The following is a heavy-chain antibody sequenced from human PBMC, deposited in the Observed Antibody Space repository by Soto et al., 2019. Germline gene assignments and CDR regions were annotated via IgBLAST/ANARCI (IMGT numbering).Heavy chain of an antibody. Sequence: EVQLVESGGGLVQPGGSLRLSCAASGFTFSNYEAHWVRQAPGMGLEWVSYISASGTSIYYADSVRGRFSVSRDGARNSLYLQMNSLRAEDTAVYYCARGPGYSTGWYSDYWGQGTLVIVSS. J-gene: IGHJ4*02. V-gene: IGHV3-48*03. CDR2: ISASGTSI. D-gene: IGHD6-19*01. CDR3: ARGPGYSTGWYSDY. CDR1: GFTFSNYE.